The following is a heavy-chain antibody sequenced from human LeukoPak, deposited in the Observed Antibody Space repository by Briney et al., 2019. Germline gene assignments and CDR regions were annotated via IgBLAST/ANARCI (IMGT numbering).Heavy chain of an antibody. CDR1: GGSITSYY. J-gene: IGHJ5*02. CDR3: ARGPMRSWFDP. CDR2: VYYSGNT. Sequence: SETLSLTCTVSGGSITSYYWSWIRQPPGKGLEWIGFVYYSGNTNYNPSLKSRVTISLDTSKKQFSLKLTSITAADTAVYYCARGPMRSWFDPWGQGTLVTVSS. V-gene: IGHV4-59*12.